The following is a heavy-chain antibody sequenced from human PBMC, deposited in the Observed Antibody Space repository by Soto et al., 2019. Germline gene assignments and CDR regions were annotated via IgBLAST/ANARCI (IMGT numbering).Heavy chain of an antibody. CDR2: IIPSFGTG. D-gene: IGHD5-12*01. J-gene: IGHJ4*02. CDR3: APERGGYNRGDFEF. CDR1: GGTFSSYA. Sequence: QVHLVQSGAEVKRPGSSVKVSCKASGGTFSSYAISWVRQAPGQGLEWMGGIIPSFGTGNYKQNFQGRVTITAEESTSTGYMELSSLTSGDTAVYYCAPERGGYNRGDFEFWGQGTLVTVSS. V-gene: IGHV1-69*01.